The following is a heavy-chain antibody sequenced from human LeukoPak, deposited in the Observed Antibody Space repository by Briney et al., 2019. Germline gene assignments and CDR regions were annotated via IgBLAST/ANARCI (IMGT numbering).Heavy chain of an antibody. J-gene: IGHJ6*02. CDR1: GFTFSSYA. D-gene: IGHD5-18*01. V-gene: IGHV3-49*04. CDR2: IRSKSYGGTT. CDR3: SRGPTQLWRYYGMDV. Sequence: PGGSLRLSCAASGFTFSSYAMHWVRQAPGKGLEWVGFIRSKSYGGTTEYAASVKGRFTISRDDSKNIAYLQMNSLKTEDTAVYYCSRGPTQLWRYYGMDVWGQGTTVTVS.